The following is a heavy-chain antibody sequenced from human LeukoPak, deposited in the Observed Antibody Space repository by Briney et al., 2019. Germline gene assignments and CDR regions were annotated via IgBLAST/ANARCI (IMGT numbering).Heavy chain of an antibody. V-gene: IGHV1-46*03. Sequence: ASVKVSCKASGYTFTSYYMHWVRQAPGQGLEWMGIINPSGGSTSYAQKFQGRVTITTDESTSTAYMELSSLRSEDTAVYYCARDWWNWFDPWGQGTLVTVSS. J-gene: IGHJ5*02. CDR2: INPSGGST. CDR3: ARDWWNWFDP. D-gene: IGHD2-15*01. CDR1: GYTFTSYY.